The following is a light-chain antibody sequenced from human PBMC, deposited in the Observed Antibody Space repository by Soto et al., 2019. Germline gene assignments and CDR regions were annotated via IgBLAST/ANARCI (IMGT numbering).Light chain of an antibody. V-gene: IGLV2-8*01. J-gene: IGLJ2*01. CDR2: EVS. Sequence: QSVLTQPPSASGSPGQSVTISCTGTSSDVGGYNYVSWYRQYPGKAPKLMIYEVSKRPSGVPDRFSGSKSANTASLTVSGLQAEDEADYYCSSYAGSNNFVVFGGGTQLTVL. CDR1: SSDVGGYNY. CDR3: SSYAGSNNFVV.